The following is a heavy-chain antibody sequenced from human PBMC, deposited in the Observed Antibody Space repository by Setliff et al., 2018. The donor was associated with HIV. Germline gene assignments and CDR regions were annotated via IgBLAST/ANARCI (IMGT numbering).Heavy chain of an antibody. CDR2: IYHSGST. CDR1: GYSISSGFY. V-gene: IGHV4-38-2*01. J-gene: IGHJ4*02. Sequence: SETLSLTCAVSGYSISSGFYWGWIRQPPGKGLEWIGSIYHSGSTYYNPSLQSRVTISLDTSNNQFSLKLTSVTAADTAMYYCASFFVTTVTNQDYWGQGTPVTVS. D-gene: IGHD4-17*01. CDR3: ASFFVTTVTNQDY.